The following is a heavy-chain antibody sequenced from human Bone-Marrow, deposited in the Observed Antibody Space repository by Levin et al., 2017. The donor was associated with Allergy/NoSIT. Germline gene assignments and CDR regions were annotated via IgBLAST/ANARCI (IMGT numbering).Heavy chain of an antibody. V-gene: IGHV3-49*03. D-gene: IGHD2-15*01. Sequence: GGSLRLSCIGSGFTFGDYSMSWFRQAPGKGLEWVGSLRNKANGGTAQYAASVKDRFTVSRDDSKSIAYLQMNSLKTEDTAVYFCARYNCSGGGCFPVSAYNYWGQGTLVTVSS. CDR2: LRNKANGGTA. J-gene: IGHJ4*02. CDR3: ARYNCSGGGCFPVSAYNY. CDR1: GFTFGDYS.